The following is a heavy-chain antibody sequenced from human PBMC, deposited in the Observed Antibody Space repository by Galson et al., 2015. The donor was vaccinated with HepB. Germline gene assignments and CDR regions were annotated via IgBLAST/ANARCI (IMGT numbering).Heavy chain of an antibody. CDR2: ISSSGSNI. J-gene: IGHJ4*02. CDR3: ARSRREQVRFDY. D-gene: IGHD1-26*01. V-gene: IGHV3-48*03. CDR1: TLTFSSYE. Sequence: SLRLSCAASTLTFSSYEMNWVRQAPGKGLEWVSYISSSGSNIFYADSVKGRFTISRDNAKNSLYLQMNSLRAEDTAIYYCARSRREQVRFDYWGQGTLVTVSS.